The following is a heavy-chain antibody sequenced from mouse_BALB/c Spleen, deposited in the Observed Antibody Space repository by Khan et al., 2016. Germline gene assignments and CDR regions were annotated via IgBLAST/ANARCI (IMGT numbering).Heavy chain of an antibody. CDR1: GYSITSGYA. Sequence: EVQLQESGPGLVKPSQSLSLTCTVTGYSITSGYAWSWLRQFPGNTLEWMGYITHSGFISYNPSLKGRISITRDTSKNHFFLQLNTVTTDDTATYYCAGRGNFVDYCSQGTTLTASS. J-gene: IGHJ2*01. V-gene: IGHV3-2*02. D-gene: IGHD2-1*01. CDR3: AGRGNFVDY. CDR2: ITHSGFI.